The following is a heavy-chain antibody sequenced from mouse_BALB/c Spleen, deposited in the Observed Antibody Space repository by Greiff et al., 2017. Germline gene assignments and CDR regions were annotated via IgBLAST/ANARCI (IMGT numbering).Heavy chain of an antibody. D-gene: IGHD2-4*01. Sequence: VQLKQSGAELVKPGASVKLSCTASGFNIKDTYMHWVKQRPEQGLEWIGRIDPANGNTKYDPKFQGKATITADTSSNTAYLQLSSLTSEDTAVYYCARGITGAYWGQGTLVTVSA. CDR1: GFNIKDTY. J-gene: IGHJ3*01. V-gene: IGHV14-3*02. CDR2: IDPANGNT. CDR3: ARGITGAY.